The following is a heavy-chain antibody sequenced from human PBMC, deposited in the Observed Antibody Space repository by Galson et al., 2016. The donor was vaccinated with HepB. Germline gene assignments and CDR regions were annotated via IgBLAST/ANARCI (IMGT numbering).Heavy chain of an antibody. J-gene: IGHJ4*02. V-gene: IGHV3-33*01. D-gene: IGHD5-24*01. CDR2: IWYDGSKK. Sequence: PGKGLVWVALIWYDGSKKYYADSVKGRFTISRDNSKNTLYLQMDSLRAEDTAVYYCARDKMRWLQLVYFLDHWGQGTLVTVSS. CDR3: ARDKMRWLQLVYFLDH.